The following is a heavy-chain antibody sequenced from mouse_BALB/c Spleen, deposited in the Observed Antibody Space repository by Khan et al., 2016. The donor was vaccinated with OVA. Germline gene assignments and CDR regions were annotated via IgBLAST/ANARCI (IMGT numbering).Heavy chain of an antibody. CDR2: ISSTGGT. V-gene: IGHV3-2*02. CDR1: GYSLTSDYA. Sequence: VQLKQSGPGLVKPSQSLSLTCTVTGYSLTSDYAWNVIRQLPGNKLEWRGYISSTGGTCYNPSLKSRISITRDTSKNQFFLQLKCVTAEDTATYYCARSLYYNYGYALDCWGRGTLVTVSS. D-gene: IGHD2-4*01. CDR3: ARSLYYNYGYALDC. J-gene: IGHJ4*01.